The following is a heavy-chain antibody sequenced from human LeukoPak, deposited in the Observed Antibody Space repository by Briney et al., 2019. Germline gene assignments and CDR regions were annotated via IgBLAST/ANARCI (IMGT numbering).Heavy chain of an antibody. J-gene: IGHJ4*02. CDR3: ARLQSNAREYCSGGSCYFSS. CDR1: GXSISSSGSY. Sequence: SETLSLTCTVSGXSISSSGSYWGWVRQPPGMGLESIATISDSGRTYYNPSLRSRVSISVDTSKNHFSLELSSVIPTDTAVYYCARLQSNAREYCSGGSCYFSSWGPGTLLTVSS. CDR2: ISDSGRT. V-gene: IGHV4-39*02. D-gene: IGHD2-15*01.